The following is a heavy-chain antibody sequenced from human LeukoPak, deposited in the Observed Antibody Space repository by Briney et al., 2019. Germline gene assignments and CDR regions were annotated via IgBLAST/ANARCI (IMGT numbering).Heavy chain of an antibody. V-gene: IGHV4-39*01. J-gene: IGHJ4*02. D-gene: IGHD1-26*01. Sequence: PSETLSLTCTVSGGSISSSSYYWGWIRQPPGKGLEWIGSIYYSGSTYYNPSLKSRVTTSVDTSKNQFSLKLSSVTAADTAVYYCARHVLGGSYYGADFDYWGQGTLVTVSS. CDR3: ARHVLGGSYYGADFDY. CDR2: IYYSGST. CDR1: GGSISSSSYY.